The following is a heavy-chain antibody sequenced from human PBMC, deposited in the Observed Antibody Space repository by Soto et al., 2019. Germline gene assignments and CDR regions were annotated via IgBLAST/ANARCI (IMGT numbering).Heavy chain of an antibody. J-gene: IGHJ4*02. CDR3: ARVGDSSGYSNYFDY. V-gene: IGHV4-59*01. CDR2: IYYSGST. D-gene: IGHD3-22*01. CDR1: GGSLSSYY. Sequence: SETLSLTCTVSGGSLSSYYWSWIRQPPGKGLEWIGYIYYSGSTNYNPSLKSRVTISVDTSKNQFSLKLSSVTAADTAVYYCARVGDSSGYSNYFDYWGQGTLVTVSS.